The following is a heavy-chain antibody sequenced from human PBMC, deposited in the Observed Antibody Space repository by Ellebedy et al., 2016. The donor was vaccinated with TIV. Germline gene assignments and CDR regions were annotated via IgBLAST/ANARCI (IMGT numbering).Heavy chain of an antibody. D-gene: IGHD3-9*01. J-gene: IGHJ4*02. V-gene: IGHV3-33*08. Sequence: GESLKISCTASGFTFSSYGMRGGREARGKGLEWVAVIWYDGSNKYYADSVKGRFTISRDNSKNTLYLQMNSLRAEDTAVYYCAREGDDILTGYYTNVYGYFDYWGQGTLVTVSS. CDR2: IWYDGSNK. CDR3: AREGDDILTGYYTNVYGYFDY. CDR1: GFTFSSYG.